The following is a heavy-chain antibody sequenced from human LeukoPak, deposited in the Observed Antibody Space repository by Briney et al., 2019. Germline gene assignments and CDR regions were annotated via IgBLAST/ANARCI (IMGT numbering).Heavy chain of an antibody. Sequence: GGSLRLSCAASGFTFSSYSMNWVRQAPGKGLEWVSSISSSSSYIYYADSVKGRFTISRDNAKNSLYLQMNSLRAEDTAVYYCARDDSSYYFDYWGQGTLVTVSS. J-gene: IGHJ4*02. CDR3: ARDDSSYYFDY. D-gene: IGHD6-19*01. CDR1: GFTFSSYS. CDR2: ISSSSSYI. V-gene: IGHV3-21*01.